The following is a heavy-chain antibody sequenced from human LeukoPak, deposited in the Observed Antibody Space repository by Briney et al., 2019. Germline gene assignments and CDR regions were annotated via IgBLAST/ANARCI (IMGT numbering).Heavy chain of an antibody. J-gene: IGHJ4*02. Sequence: PGGSLRLSCAASGFTFSDAAMQWVRQSPGKGQEWVAYIEQNGIQRSYVDSVNGRFSISRDSAKNLLFLQMNSLRAEDTAIYYCARRPPPHSGISWLDYWGQGTLVTVSS. CDR3: ARRPPPHSGISWLDY. D-gene: IGHD6-13*01. V-gene: IGHV3-7*01. CDR2: IEQNGIQR. CDR1: GFTFSDAA.